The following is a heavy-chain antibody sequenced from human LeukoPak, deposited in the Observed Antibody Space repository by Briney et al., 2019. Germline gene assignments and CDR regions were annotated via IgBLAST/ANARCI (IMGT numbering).Heavy chain of an antibody. CDR3: ARWPYGSGSYYNGYYYYYYYMDV. CDR2: ISGSGGST. CDR1: GFTFSSYG. V-gene: IGHV3-23*01. Sequence: PGGSLRLSCAASGFTFSSYGMSWVRQAPGKGLEWVSAISGSGGSTYYADSVKGRFTISRDNAKNSLYLQMNSLRAEDTAAYYCARWPYGSGSYYNGYYYYYYYMDVWGKGTTVTVSS. J-gene: IGHJ6*03. D-gene: IGHD3-10*01.